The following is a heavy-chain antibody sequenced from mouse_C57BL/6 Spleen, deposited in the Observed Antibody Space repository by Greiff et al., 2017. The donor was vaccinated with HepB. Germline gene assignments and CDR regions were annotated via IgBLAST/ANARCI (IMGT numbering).Heavy chain of an antibody. CDR3: AGGVYGSSGDYFDY. CDR2: IYPGDGDT. Sequence: VQLQQSGAELVKPGASVKISCKASGYAFSSYWMNWVKQRPGKGLEWIGQIYPGDGDTNYNGKFKGKATLTADKSSSTAYMQLSSLTSEDSAVYFLAGGVYGSSGDYFDYWGQGTTLTVSS. D-gene: IGHD1-1*01. V-gene: IGHV1-80*01. J-gene: IGHJ2*01. CDR1: GYAFSSYW.